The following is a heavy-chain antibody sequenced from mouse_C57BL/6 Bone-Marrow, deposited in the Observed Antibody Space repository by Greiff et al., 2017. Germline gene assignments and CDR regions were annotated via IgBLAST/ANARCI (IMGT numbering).Heavy chain of an antibody. CDR1: GYTFTSYG. J-gene: IGHJ4*01. Sequence: VQRVESGAELARPGASVKLSCKASGYTFTSYGISWVKQRTGQGLEWIGEIYPRSGNTYYNEKFKGKATLTADKSSSTAYMELRSLTSEDSAVYLCAREFLRQGAMDDWGQGTSVTVSS. D-gene: IGHD2-12*01. V-gene: IGHV1-81*01. CDR3: AREFLRQGAMDD. CDR2: IYPRSGNT.